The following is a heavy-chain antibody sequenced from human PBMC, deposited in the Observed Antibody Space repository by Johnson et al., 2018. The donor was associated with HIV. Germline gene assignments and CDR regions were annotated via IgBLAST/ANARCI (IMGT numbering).Heavy chain of an antibody. Sequence: VQLVESGGGVVRPGGSLRLSCAASGFTFDDYGMSWVRQAPGQGLEWVSVIYSGGSTYYADSVKGRFTISRDNSKNTLYLQMNSLRAEDTALYYCARDGPSAAVWGQGTMVTVSS. CDR1: GFTFDDYG. CDR2: IYSGGST. CDR3: ARDGPSAAV. J-gene: IGHJ3*01. D-gene: IGHD6-25*01. V-gene: IGHV3-66*01.